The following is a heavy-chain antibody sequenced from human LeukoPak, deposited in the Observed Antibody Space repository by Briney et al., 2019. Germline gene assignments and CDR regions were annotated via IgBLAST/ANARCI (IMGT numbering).Heavy chain of an antibody. D-gene: IGHD5-18*01. CDR1: GFTFSSYG. J-gene: IGHJ4*02. CDR3: AKDKGPLWKFFDY. Sequence: GGSLRLSCAASGFTFSSYGMHWVRQAPGKGLEWVAFIRYDGSNKYYADSVKGRFTISRDNSKNTLYLQMNSLRAEDTAVYYCAKDKGPLWKFFDYWGQGTLVTVSS. V-gene: IGHV3-30*02. CDR2: IRYDGSNK.